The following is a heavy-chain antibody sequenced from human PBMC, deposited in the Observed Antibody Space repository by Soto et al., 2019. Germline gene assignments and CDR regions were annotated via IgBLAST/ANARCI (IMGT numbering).Heavy chain of an antibody. CDR2: ISGSGGNT. CDR1: GFTFSDYA. CDR3: AKRLTGYVHYYYMDV. J-gene: IGHJ6*03. V-gene: IGHV3-23*01. D-gene: IGHD3-9*01. Sequence: GGSLRLSCVASGFTFSDYAMNWVRQAPGTGLEWVSFISGSGGNTDYADSVKGRFTISRDNSKNTLYLQMNSLRAEDTAVYYCAKRLTGYVHYYYMDVWGKGTTVTVSS.